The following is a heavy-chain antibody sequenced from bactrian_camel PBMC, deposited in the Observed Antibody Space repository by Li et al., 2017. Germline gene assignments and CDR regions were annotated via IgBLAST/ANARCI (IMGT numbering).Heavy chain of an antibody. CDR2: IGSDVTT. D-gene: IGHD2*01. Sequence: VQLVESGGGSVQAGGSLRLSCAASGFRLSYSPYCMSWFRQAPGKAREGVANIGSDVTTKYADSVKGRFTISQDNAKNTVFLQMNSLKPEDTAMYYCAAGRDWWLLLREGSYWGQGTQVTVS. V-gene: IGHV3S10*01. CDR1: GFRLSYSPYC. CDR3: AAGRDWWLLLREGSY. J-gene: IGHJ4*01.